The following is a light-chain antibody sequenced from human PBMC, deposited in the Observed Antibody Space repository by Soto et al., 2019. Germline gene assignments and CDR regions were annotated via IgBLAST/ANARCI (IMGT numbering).Light chain of an antibody. CDR1: QSVSSSY. J-gene: IGKJ1*01. CDR2: GAS. V-gene: IGKV3-20*01. CDR3: QQYGSSPT. Sequence: EIVLTQSPGTLSLSPGERATLSCRASQSVSSSYLAWYQQKPGQAPRLLIYGASSRATGIPDRFSGSGSGTDFTLTISRLEPEDFAVYYCQQYGSSPTFGQLTKVDIK.